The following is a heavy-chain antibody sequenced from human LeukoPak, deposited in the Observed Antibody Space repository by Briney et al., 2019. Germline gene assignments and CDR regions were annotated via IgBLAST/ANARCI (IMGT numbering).Heavy chain of an antibody. J-gene: IGHJ4*02. Sequence: SETLSLTCTVSGGSISSGSYYWSWIRQPAGKGLEWIGYIYYSGSTNYNPSLKSRVTISVDTSKNQFSLKLSSVTAADTAVYYCARENSGYFDYWGQGTLVTVSS. D-gene: IGHD1-26*01. CDR1: GGSISSGSYY. CDR3: ARENSGYFDY. V-gene: IGHV4-61*10. CDR2: IYYSGST.